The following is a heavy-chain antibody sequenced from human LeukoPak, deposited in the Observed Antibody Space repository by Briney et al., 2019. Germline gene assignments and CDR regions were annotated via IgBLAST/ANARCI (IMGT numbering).Heavy chain of an antibody. CDR3: ANGIRYYFDN. J-gene: IGHJ4*02. CDR2: ISGSGGSI. D-gene: IGHD1-1*01. V-gene: IGHV3-23*01. CDR1: GFIFSNYA. Sequence: QPGGSLRLSCAASGFIFSNYAMSWVRQPPGKGLEWVSSISGSGGSIDYADSVKGRFTISRDNSKSTVYLQMNSLRAEDTAVYYCANGIRYYFDNWGQGTLVTVSS.